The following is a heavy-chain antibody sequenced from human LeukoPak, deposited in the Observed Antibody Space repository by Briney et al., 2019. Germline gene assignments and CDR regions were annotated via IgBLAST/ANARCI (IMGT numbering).Heavy chain of an antibody. J-gene: IGHJ4*02. CDR1: GYTFTGYY. V-gene: IGHV1-2*02. D-gene: IGHD1-26*01. CDR2: INPNSGGT. CDR3: AKEGYDGSYFRLDF. Sequence: ASVKVSCKASGYTFTGYYMHWVRQAPGQGLEWMGWINPNSGGTNYAQKFQGRVTMTRDTSISTAYMELSRLTSDDTAVYYCAKEGYDGSYFRLDFWGQGTLVTVSS.